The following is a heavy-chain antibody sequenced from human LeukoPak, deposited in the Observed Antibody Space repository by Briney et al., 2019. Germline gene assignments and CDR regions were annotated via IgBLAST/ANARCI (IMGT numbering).Heavy chain of an antibody. CDR3: ARELGSLGRVDY. V-gene: IGHV4-4*07. CDR2: IYTSGST. Sequence: KPSETLSLTCTVSGGSISSYHWSWIRQPAGKGLEWIGRIYTSGSTNYNPSLKSRVTISVDKSKNQFSLKLSSVTAADTAVYYCARELGSLGRVDYWGQGTLVTVSS. CDR1: GGSISSYH. J-gene: IGHJ4*02. D-gene: IGHD7-27*01.